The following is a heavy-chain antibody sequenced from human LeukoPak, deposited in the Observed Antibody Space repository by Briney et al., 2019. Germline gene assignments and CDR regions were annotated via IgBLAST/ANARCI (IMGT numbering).Heavy chain of an antibody. D-gene: IGHD3-10*01. CDR3: ARDPAGGGALDL. CDR1: GGSISNYY. Sequence: SETLSLTCTVSGGSISNYYWSWIRQPAGKGLEWIGRIYTSGSTNYNPSLKSRVTISVDTSKNQFSLNLISVTAADTAVYYCARDPAGGGALDLWGQGTMVTVSS. V-gene: IGHV4-4*07. CDR2: IYTSGST. J-gene: IGHJ3*01.